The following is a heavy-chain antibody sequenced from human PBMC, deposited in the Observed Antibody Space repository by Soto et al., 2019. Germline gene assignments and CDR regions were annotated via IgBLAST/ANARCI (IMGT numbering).Heavy chain of an antibody. CDR3: GKDVGDYVPYYYGVDV. Sequence: QVQLVESGGGVVQPGTSLRLSCAASGFTFKTHAMHWVRQAPGKGLEWMAVIAYDGNEKFYADSVKGRFTISRDNSKNALYLQINTLRHEDTAVYYCGKDVGDYVPYYYGVDVCGQGTTVTVSS. CDR2: IAYDGNEK. V-gene: IGHV3-30*18. CDR1: GFTFKTHA. J-gene: IGHJ6*02. D-gene: IGHD1-26*01.